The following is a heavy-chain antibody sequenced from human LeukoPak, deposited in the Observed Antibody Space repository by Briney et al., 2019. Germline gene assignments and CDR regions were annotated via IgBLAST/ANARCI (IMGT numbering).Heavy chain of an antibody. D-gene: IGHD3-10*01. V-gene: IGHV1-18*01. CDR1: GYTFTSYG. CDR3: ARDLTHYYGSGSYPAPVVY. Sequence: ASVKVFCKASGYTFTSYGISWVRQAPGQGLEWMGWISAYNGNTNYAQKLQGRVTMTTDTSTSTAYMELRSLRSDDTAVYYCARDLTHYYGSGSYPAPVVYWGQGTLVTVSS. J-gene: IGHJ4*02. CDR2: ISAYNGNT.